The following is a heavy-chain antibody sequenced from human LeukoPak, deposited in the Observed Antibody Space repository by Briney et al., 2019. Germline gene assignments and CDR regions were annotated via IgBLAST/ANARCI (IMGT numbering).Heavy chain of an antibody. J-gene: IGHJ4*02. V-gene: IGHV1-2*02. Sequence: ASVNVSCQACVYTFTGYYMHWVRQAPGQGLEGMGWINPNSGGTNYAQKFQGRVTMTRDTSISTAYMELSRLRSDDTAVYYCARADCSGGSCYQAVDYWGQGTLVTVSS. CDR1: VYTFTGYY. D-gene: IGHD2-15*01. CDR2: INPNSGGT. CDR3: ARADCSGGSCYQAVDY.